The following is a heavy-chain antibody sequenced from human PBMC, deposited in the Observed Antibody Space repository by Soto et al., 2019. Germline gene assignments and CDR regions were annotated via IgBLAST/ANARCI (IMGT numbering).Heavy chain of an antibody. Sequence: GESLKISCKGSGYSFTSYWIGWVRQMPGKGLEWMGIIYPGDSDTRYSPSFQGQVTISADKSISTAYLQWSSLKASDTAMYYCASTAGAAAPPHSVDMDAFDIWGQGTMVTVSS. J-gene: IGHJ3*02. V-gene: IGHV5-51*01. CDR2: IYPGDSDT. CDR3: ASTAGAAAPPHSVDMDAFDI. D-gene: IGHD6-13*01. CDR1: GYSFTSYW.